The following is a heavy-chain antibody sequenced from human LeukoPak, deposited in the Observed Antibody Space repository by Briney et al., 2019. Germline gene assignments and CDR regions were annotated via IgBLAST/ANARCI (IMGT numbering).Heavy chain of an antibody. CDR3: ARERVTGYYYYYMDV. Sequence: PSETLSLTCTVSGGSVSSGSYYWSWIRQPPGKGLEWIGYIYHSGSTNYNPSLKSRVTISVDTSKNQFSLKLSSVTAADTAVYYCARERVTGYYYYYMDVWGKGTTVTVSS. D-gene: IGHD1-20*01. CDR1: GGSVSSGSYY. J-gene: IGHJ6*03. CDR2: IYHSGST. V-gene: IGHV4-61*01.